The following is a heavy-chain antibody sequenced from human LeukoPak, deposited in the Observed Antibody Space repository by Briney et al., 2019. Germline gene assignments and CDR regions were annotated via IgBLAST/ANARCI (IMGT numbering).Heavy chain of an antibody. CDR1: GGSISSYY. D-gene: IGHD2-2*02. CDR2: IYYSGST. J-gene: IGHJ6*03. CDR3: ARNARPVVPAAIRDYYYYYMDV. V-gene: IGHV4-59*01. Sequence: PSETLSLTCTVSGGSISSYYWSWNRQPPGKGLEWIGYIYYSGSTNYNPSLKSRVTISVDTSKNQFSLKLSSVTAADTAVYYCARNARPVVPAAIRDYYYYYMDVWGKGTTVTVSS.